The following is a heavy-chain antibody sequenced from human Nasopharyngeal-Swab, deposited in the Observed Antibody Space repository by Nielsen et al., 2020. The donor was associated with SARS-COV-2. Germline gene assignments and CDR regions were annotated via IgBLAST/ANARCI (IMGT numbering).Heavy chain of an antibody. Sequence: ASVKVSCKASGYTFTSYAMNWVRQAPGQGLEWMGWINTNTGNQTYAQGFTGRFVFSLDTSVSTAYLQISSLKVEDTAVYYCARAAELHLPLYMDVWGKGTTVTVSS. J-gene: IGHJ6*03. V-gene: IGHV7-4-1*02. CDR1: GYTFTSYA. CDR2: INTNTGNQ. D-gene: IGHD3-10*01. CDR3: ARAAELHLPLYMDV.